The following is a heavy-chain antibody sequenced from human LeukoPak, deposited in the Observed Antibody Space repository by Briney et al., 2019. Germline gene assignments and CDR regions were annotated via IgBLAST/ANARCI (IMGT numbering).Heavy chain of an antibody. CDR1: GFTVSSNY. CDR2: IYGGGST. D-gene: IGHD6-19*01. Sequence: GGSLRLSCAASGFTVSSNYMNWVRQTPGKGLEWVSLIYGGGSTYYADSVKGRFPISRDNSKNTLYLQMNSLRAEDTAVYYCARDLASSSGWEFDYWGQGTLVTVSS. J-gene: IGHJ4*02. CDR3: ARDLASSSGWEFDY. V-gene: IGHV3-53*01.